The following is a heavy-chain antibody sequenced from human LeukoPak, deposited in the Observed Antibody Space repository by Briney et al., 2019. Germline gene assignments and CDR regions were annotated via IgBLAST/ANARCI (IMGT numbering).Heavy chain of an antibody. CDR2: ISSDGSST. Sequence: PGGSLRFSCAASGFTFSSHWMHWVRQGPGKGLVWVSRISSDGSSTSNADSVKGRFTISRDNARNSLYLQMNSLRAEDTAVYYCARDSDWNDGLDYWGQGTLVTVSS. D-gene: IGHD1-1*01. CDR3: ARDSDWNDGLDY. CDR1: GFTFSSHW. J-gene: IGHJ4*02. V-gene: IGHV3-74*01.